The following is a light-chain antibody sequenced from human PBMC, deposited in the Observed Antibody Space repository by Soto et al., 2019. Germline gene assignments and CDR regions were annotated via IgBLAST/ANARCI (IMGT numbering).Light chain of an antibody. CDR2: DVG. CDR1: SSDVGGYNY. V-gene: IGLV2-14*01. J-gene: IGLJ1*01. Sequence: QSVLTQPASVSGSPGQSITISCTGTSSDVGGYNYVSWYQQHPGKAPKLMIYDVGNRPSGVSNRFSGSKSGNTASLTISGLQAEDEADYYCSSYTSSSILYVFGTGTKLTVL. CDR3: SSYTSSSILYV.